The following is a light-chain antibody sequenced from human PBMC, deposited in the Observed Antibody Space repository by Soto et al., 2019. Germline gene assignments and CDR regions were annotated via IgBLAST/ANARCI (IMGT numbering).Light chain of an antibody. V-gene: IGLV2-23*01. CDR1: NSDVETYNS. Sequence: QYDLTQPPSVSVAPGQSITISCTGNNSDVETYNSVSWYQQHSRRAPQVIIYKGSQRPSGISNRFSGSTSGNAASLTISALQADDEADYYCCSSAPKSDYAFGTGTKVTVL. CDR2: KGS. J-gene: IGLJ1*01. CDR3: CSSAPKSDYA.